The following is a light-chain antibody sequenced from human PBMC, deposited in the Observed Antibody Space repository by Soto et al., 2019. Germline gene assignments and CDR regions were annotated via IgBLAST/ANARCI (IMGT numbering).Light chain of an antibody. Sequence: QSALTQPPSASGSPGQSVTISCTGTSSDIGGYNFVSWYQQHPGKAPKLIIYEVNKRPSGVPDRFSGSKSGNTASLTVSGLQADDEGDYCCSSYAGTNNLGVFGGGTKLTVL. J-gene: IGLJ3*02. CDR2: EVN. CDR3: SSYAGTNNLGV. V-gene: IGLV2-8*01. CDR1: SSDIGGYNF.